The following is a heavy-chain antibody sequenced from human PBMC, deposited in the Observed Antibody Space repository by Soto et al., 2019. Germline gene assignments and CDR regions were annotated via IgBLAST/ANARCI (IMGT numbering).Heavy chain of an antibody. CDR1: GFTFDDYA. J-gene: IGHJ5*02. V-gene: IGHV3-9*01. CDR3: AKDSMWDTAMPHNWFDP. CDR2: ISWNSGSI. Sequence: EVQLVESGGGLVQPGRSLRLSCAASGFTFDDYAMHWVRQAPGKGLEWVSGISWNSGSIGYAESVKGRFTISRDNAKNSLYLQMNSLRAEDTALYYCAKDSMWDTAMPHNWFDPWGKGTLVTVSS. D-gene: IGHD5-18*01.